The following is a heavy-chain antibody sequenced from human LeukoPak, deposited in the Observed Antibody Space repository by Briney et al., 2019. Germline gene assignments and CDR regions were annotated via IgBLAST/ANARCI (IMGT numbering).Heavy chain of an antibody. CDR2: IYTSGST. CDR3: ARDRFGDLNYFDY. V-gene: IGHV4-4*07. Sequence: PSETLSLTCTFSGGSISSYFWSWIRQPAGKGLEWIGRIYTSGSTNYNPSLKSRVTISADKSTNQFSLKLSSVTAADTAVYYCARDRFGDLNYFDYWGQGTLVTVSS. D-gene: IGHD3-3*01. J-gene: IGHJ4*02. CDR1: GGSISSYF.